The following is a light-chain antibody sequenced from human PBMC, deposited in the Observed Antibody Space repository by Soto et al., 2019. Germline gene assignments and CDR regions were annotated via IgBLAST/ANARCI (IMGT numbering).Light chain of an antibody. CDR1: SSDVGGYNY. Sequence: QSALTQPASVSGSPGQSITISCTGTSSDVGGYNYVSWYQQHPGKAPKLMIYDVNNRPSGVSNRFSGSKSGNTASLTISGLQDEDEADYYCSSYTSSSTYVFGTGTKLTVL. CDR3: SSYTSSSTYV. V-gene: IGLV2-14*01. J-gene: IGLJ1*01. CDR2: DVN.